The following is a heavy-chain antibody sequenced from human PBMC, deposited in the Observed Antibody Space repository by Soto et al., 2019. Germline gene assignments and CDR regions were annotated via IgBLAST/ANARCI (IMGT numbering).Heavy chain of an antibody. V-gene: IGHV3-21*01. CDR1: GFTFSSYS. D-gene: IGHD3-9*01. Sequence: GGSLRLSCAASGFTFSSYSVNWVRQATGKGLEWVSSISSSSSYIYYADSVKGRFTISRDNAKNSLYLQMNSLRAEDTAVYYCARDYILTGYDAFDIWGQGTMVTVS. CDR3: ARDYILTGYDAFDI. CDR2: ISSSSSYI. J-gene: IGHJ3*02.